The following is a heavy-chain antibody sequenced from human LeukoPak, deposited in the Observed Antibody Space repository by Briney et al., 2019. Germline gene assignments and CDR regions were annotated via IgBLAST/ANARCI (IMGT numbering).Heavy chain of an antibody. CDR2: VHYDGRT. CDR1: GGPISGSRT. V-gene: IGHV4-39*07. J-gene: IGHJ6*02. Sequence: SETLSLTCTVSGGPISGSRTWGWVRQPPGKGLEWIGNVHYDGRTASNPSLKSRVTISVDTSKNQFSLKLSSVAAADTAVYYCARARLQQLRTHYYYYGMDVWGQGTTVTVSS. CDR3: ARARLQQLRTHYYYYGMDV. D-gene: IGHD6-13*01.